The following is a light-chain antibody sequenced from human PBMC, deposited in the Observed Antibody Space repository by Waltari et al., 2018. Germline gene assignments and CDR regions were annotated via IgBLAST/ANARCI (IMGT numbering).Light chain of an antibody. CDR2: GAS. Sequence: EIVLTQSPGTLSLSPGERAILSCRASQSVGRTLAWYQQKPGQAPRLLIYGASNRATVIPDRFSGSGSGTDFSLTISRLEPEDLSVYYCQHYVRLPVTFGQGTRVEI. CDR3: QHYVRLPVT. CDR1: QSVGRT. V-gene: IGKV3-20*01. J-gene: IGKJ1*01.